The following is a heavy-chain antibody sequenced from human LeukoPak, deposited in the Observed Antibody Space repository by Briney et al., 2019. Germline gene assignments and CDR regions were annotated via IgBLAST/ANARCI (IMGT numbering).Heavy chain of an antibody. D-gene: IGHD5-12*01. CDR2: ISNSGGRT. J-gene: IGHJ4*02. V-gene: IGHV3-23*01. CDR1: GFTFSSYA. Sequence: GGSLRLSCAASGFTFSSYAMSWVRQAPGKGLEWVSSISNSGGRTFYTDSVKGRSTISRDNSKITLYLQMNSLRAEDTAVYYCAKSYNGYESKPDYWGQGTLVTVSS. CDR3: AKSYNGYESKPDY.